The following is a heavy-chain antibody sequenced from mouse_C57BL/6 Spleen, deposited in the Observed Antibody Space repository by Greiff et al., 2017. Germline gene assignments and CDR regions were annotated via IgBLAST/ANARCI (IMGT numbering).Heavy chain of an antibody. V-gene: IGHV1-54*01. Sequence: QVQLQQSGAELVRPGTSVKVSCKASGYAFTNYLIEWVKQRPGQGLEWIGVINPGSGGTNYNEKFKGKATLTADKSSSTAYMQLSSLTSEDSAVYFCAKHYDLYYYARDYWGQGTSVTVSS. J-gene: IGHJ4*01. CDR3: AKHYDLYYYARDY. CDR1: GYAFTNYL. D-gene: IGHD2-4*01. CDR2: INPGSGGT.